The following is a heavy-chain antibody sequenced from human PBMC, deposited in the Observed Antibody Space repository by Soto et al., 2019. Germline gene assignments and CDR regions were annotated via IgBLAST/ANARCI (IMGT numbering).Heavy chain of an antibody. V-gene: IGHV1-69*13. CDR1: GGTFSSYA. CDR3: SRVPREKSGEHPFDY. J-gene: IGHJ4*02. D-gene: IGHD3-10*01. Sequence: SVKVSCKASGGTFSSYAISWVRQAPGQGLEWMGGIIPIFGTANYAQKFQGRVTITADESTSTAYMELSSLRSEDTAVYYCSRVPREKSGEHPFDYCGQGTLVTVSS. CDR2: IIPIFGTA.